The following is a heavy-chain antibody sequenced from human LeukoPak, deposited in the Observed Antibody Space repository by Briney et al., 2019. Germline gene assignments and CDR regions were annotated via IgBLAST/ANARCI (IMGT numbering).Heavy chain of an antibody. CDR2: INSDGGTA. Sequence: PGGSLKLSCVASGFNFTMYWMHWVRQAPGKGLVWVAGINSDGGTANYADSVRGRFTISRDNAKNMLYLQMNSLRVGDTAVYYCTTLFDSGPGYWGQGTLVTVSS. D-gene: IGHD3-10*01. CDR3: TTLFDSGPGY. CDR1: GFNFTMYW. J-gene: IGHJ4*02. V-gene: IGHV3-74*01.